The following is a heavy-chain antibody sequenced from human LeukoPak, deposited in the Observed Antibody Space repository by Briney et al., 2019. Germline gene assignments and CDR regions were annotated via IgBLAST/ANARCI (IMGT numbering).Heavy chain of an antibody. CDR3: ARHGGYYFDY. CDR2: INQDGSEK. J-gene: IGHJ4*02. CDR1: GFTLSNYW. V-gene: IGHV3-7*01. Sequence: AGGSLRLSCAASGFTLSNYWMSWVRQAPGKGLECVANINQDGSEKYYVDSVKGRFTISRDNAKNSLYLQMNSLRAEDTAAYYCARHGGYYFDYWGQGALVTVSS. D-gene: IGHD3-10*01.